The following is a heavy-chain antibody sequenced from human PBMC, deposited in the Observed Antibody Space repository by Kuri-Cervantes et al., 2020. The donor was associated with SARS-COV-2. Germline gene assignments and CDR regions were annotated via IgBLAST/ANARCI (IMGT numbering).Heavy chain of an antibody. Sequence: GESLKISCAASGFTFSSYWMSWVRQAPGKGLEWVANIKQDGSEKYYVDSVKGRFTISRDNAKNSLYLQMNSLRADDTAVYYCARRRDCSGGSCYVFDVSFDYWGQGTLVTVSS. CDR3: ARRRDCSGGSCYVFDVSFDY. V-gene: IGHV3-7*03. D-gene: IGHD2-15*01. CDR2: IKQDGSEK. J-gene: IGHJ4*02. CDR1: GFTFSSYW.